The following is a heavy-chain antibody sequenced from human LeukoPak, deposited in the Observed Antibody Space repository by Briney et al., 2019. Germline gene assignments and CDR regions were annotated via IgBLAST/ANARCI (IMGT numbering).Heavy chain of an antibody. CDR1: GFTFSSYA. J-gene: IGHJ3*02. V-gene: IGHV3-23*01. Sequence: GGSLRLSCAASGFTFSSYAMSWVRQAPGRGLEWVSAISGSGGSTYYADSVKGRFTISRDNSKNTLYLQMNSLRAEDTAVYYCAKGEGSGWSGDAFDIWGQGTMVTVSS. D-gene: IGHD6-19*01. CDR3: AKGEGSGWSGDAFDI. CDR2: ISGSGGST.